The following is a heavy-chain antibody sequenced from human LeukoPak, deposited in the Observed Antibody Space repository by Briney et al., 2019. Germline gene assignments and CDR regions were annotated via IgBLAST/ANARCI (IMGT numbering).Heavy chain of an antibody. J-gene: IGHJ4*02. D-gene: IGHD3-10*01. V-gene: IGHV3-21*01. CDR2: ISSSSSYI. CDR1: GFTFSSYS. CDR3: ARDETYYYGPGSYDY. Sequence: PGGSLRLSCAASGFTFSSYSMNWVRQAPGKVLEWVSSISSSSSYIYYAASVKGRFTIPRDNAKNSLYLQMNSLRAEDTAVYYCARDETYYYGPGSYDYWGQGTLVTVSS.